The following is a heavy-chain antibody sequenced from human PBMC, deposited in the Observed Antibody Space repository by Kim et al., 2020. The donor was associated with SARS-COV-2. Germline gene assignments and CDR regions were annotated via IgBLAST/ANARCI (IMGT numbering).Heavy chain of an antibody. J-gene: IGHJ6*02. CDR3: ARGSGGYGDYDDYYYHGMYV. V-gene: IGHV1-18*01. CDR2: INTYNGKT. Sequence: ASVKVSCKASGYTFTKYGISWVRQAPGQGLEWMGWINTYNGKTNYVPKLQGRVTMTTDTSTSIVYMEIRSLRSDDTAVYYCARGSGGYGDYDDYYYHGMYVWGQGTTVTVSS. D-gene: IGHD4-17*01. CDR1: GYTFTKYG.